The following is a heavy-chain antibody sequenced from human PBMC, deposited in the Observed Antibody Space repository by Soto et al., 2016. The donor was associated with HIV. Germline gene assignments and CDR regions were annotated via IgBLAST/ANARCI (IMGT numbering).Heavy chain of an antibody. CDR2: VYVNGRT. CDR3: ARDNGRSLIQN. CDR1: GFSISYNY. D-gene: IGHD1-26*01. V-gene: IGHV3-53*02. Sequence: VQLVETGGGLVQPGGSLRLSCAPSGFSISYNYMSWVRQAPGKGLEWVSSVYVNGRTYYADSVKGRFTVSRDMSKNLIYLQMNSLRTEDTAVYFCARDNGRSLIQNVGPGTLVTVSS. J-gene: IGHJ1*01.